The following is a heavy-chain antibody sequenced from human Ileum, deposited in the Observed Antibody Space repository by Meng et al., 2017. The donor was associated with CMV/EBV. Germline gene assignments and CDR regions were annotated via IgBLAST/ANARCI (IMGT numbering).Heavy chain of an antibody. CDR2: IIPLLRVA. CDR1: GGTFSTST. V-gene: IGHV1-69*10. J-gene: IGHJ3*01. D-gene: IGHD6-19*01. Sequence: VKVSCKASGGTFSTSTIRWVRQAPGQGLEWMGGIIPLLRVANSAQKFQGRVTFTADESTSTVYMDLSSLTSEDTAIYYCARSHRSAGWYGGDDAFDVWGQGTMVTVSS. CDR3: ARSHRSAGWYGGDDAFDV.